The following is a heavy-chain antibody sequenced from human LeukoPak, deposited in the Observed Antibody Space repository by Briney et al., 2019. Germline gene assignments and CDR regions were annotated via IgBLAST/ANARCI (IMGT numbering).Heavy chain of an antibody. CDR2: INHSGST. D-gene: IGHD3-16*02. V-gene: IGHV4-34*01. Sequence: SETLSLTCAVYGGSFSGYYWSWIRQPPGKGVEWIGEINHSGSTNYNPSLKSRGTISVDTSKNQFSLKLSSVTAAGTAVYYCARVDYDYVWGSYRYKGLDYWGQGTLVTVSS. J-gene: IGHJ4*02. CDR3: ARVDYDYVWGSYRYKGLDY. CDR1: GGSFSGYY.